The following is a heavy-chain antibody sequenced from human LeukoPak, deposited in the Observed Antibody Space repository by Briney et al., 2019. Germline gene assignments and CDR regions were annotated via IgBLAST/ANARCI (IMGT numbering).Heavy chain of an antibody. CDR3: TRVLDSDYYYYYMDV. V-gene: IGHV3-49*04. Sequence: PGGSLRLSCAASGFTFGDYAMSWVRQAPGKGLEWVGFIRSKAYGGTTEYAASVRGRFTFSRDDSKSIAYLQMNSLKTEDTAVYYCTRVLDSDYYYYYMDVWGKGTTVTVSS. D-gene: IGHD2-15*01. CDR2: IRSKAYGGTT. CDR1: GFTFGDYA. J-gene: IGHJ6*03.